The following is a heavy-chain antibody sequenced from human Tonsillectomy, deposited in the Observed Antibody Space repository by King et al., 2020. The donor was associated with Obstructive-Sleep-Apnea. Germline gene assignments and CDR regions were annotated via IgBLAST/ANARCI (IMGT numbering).Heavy chain of an antibody. Sequence: VQLVESGGGVVQPGRSQRLSCAASGFTFSSYGMHCVRQAPGKGLEWVAVTSYDGSNKYYADSVKGRFTISRDNSKNTLYLQMNSLRAEDTAVYYCAKVVVPAATYDAFDIWGQGTMVTVSS. CDR1: GFTFSSYG. CDR3: AKVVVPAATYDAFDI. CDR2: TSYDGSNK. V-gene: IGHV3-30*18. J-gene: IGHJ3*02. D-gene: IGHD2-2*01.